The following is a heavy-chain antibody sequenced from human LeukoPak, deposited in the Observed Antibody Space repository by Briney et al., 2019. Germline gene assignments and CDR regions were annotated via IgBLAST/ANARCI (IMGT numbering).Heavy chain of an antibody. D-gene: IGHD5-24*01. CDR2: ISYSGST. V-gene: IGHV4-59*11. Sequence: PSETLSLTCTVSDDSFSTHYWTWIRQPPGKGLEWIGYISYSGSTNYNPSLKSRVTISVDTSKNQFSLKLSSVTAADTAVYYCARKVDGYNIDYWGQGTLVTVSS. CDR3: ARKVDGYNIDY. J-gene: IGHJ4*02. CDR1: DDSFSTHY.